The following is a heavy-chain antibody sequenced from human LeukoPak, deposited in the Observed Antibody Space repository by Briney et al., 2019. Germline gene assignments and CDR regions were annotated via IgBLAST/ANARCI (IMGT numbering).Heavy chain of an antibody. J-gene: IGHJ4*02. CDR1: GFTVRSNY. V-gene: IGHV3-66*01. CDR2: IYSGGSA. D-gene: IGHD1-26*01. Sequence: PGGSLRLSCAASGFTVRSNYMSWVRQAPGKGLEWASVIYSGGSAYYADSVRGRVTLSRDNFKNTLYLQMNRLRAEDTAVYFSAREAPYPRIVGGGLRGFDYWGQGTLVTVSS. CDR3: AREAPYPRIVGGGLRGFDY.